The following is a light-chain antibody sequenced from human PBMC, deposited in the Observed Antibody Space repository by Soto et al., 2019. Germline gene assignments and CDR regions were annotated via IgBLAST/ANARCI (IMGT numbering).Light chain of an antibody. CDR3: QQYNDYPYT. CDR1: QSISSW. J-gene: IGKJ2*01. CDR2: KAS. Sequence: DIQMTQSPSTLSASVGDSLTITCRASQSISSWLAWYQQKPGQAPKLLIYKASSLESGVPSRFSGSGSGTEFTLTISSLQPDDFATYYCQQYNDYPYTFGQGTKLEIK. V-gene: IGKV1-5*03.